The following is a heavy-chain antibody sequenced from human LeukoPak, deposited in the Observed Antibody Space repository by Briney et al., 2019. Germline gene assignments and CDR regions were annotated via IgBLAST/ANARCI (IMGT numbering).Heavy chain of an antibody. J-gene: IGHJ4*02. Sequence: GGSLRLSCAASGFTVSSNYINWVRQAPGKGLEWVSVIYSGGDTYYADSVKGRFTISRDESKNMLYLQMNSLRAEDTAVYYCVRDAPYNYFDYWGQGSLVTVSS. CDR3: VRDAPYNYFDY. CDR2: IYSGGDT. V-gene: IGHV3-66*01. CDR1: GFTVSSNY. D-gene: IGHD4-11*01.